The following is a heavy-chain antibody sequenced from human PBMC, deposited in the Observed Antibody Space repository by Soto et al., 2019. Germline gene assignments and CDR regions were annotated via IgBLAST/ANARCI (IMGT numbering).Heavy chain of an antibody. D-gene: IGHD4-4*01. Sequence: QITLKESGPTLVKPTQTLTLTCTFSGFSLSTSGVGVGWIRQPPGKALEWLALISWNDDKRYSPSLKSRLPIAKDTSKNQVVLNMTNMDPVDTATSFCAPRPRYSNYVDYWGQRTLVTLSS. CDR2: ISWNDDK. CDR1: GFSLSTSGVG. V-gene: IGHV2-5*01. CDR3: APRPRYSNYVDY. J-gene: IGHJ4*02.